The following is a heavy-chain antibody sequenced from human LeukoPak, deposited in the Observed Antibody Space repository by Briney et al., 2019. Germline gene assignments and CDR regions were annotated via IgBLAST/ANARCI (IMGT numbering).Heavy chain of an antibody. CDR1: GYTFTSYG. CDR3: ARGPRNTVTTDYYYYMDV. J-gene: IGHJ6*03. CDR2: ISAYNGNT. Sequence: ASVKVSCKASGYTFTSYGISWVRQAPGQGLEWMGWISAYNGNTNYAQKLQGRVTMTTDTSTSTAYMELRSLRSDDTAVYYCARGPRNTVTTDYYYYMDVWGKGTTVTVSS. V-gene: IGHV1-18*01. D-gene: IGHD4-11*01.